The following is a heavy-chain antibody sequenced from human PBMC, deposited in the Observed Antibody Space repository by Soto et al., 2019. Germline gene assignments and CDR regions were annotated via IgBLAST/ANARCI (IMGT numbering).Heavy chain of an antibody. CDR2: ISGSGGST. Sequence: GGSLRLSCAASGFTFSSYAMSWVRQAPGKGLEWVSAISGSGGSTYYADSVKGRFTISRDNSKNTLYLQMNSLRAEDTAVYYCAKLERIRYFDWLSHPLDYWGQGTLVTVSS. CDR3: AKLERIRYFDWLSHPLDY. V-gene: IGHV3-23*01. J-gene: IGHJ4*02. D-gene: IGHD3-9*01. CDR1: GFTFSSYA.